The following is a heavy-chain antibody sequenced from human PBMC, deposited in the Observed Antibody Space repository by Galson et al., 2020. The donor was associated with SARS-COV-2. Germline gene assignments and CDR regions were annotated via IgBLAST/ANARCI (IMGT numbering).Heavy chain of an antibody. D-gene: IGHD3-22*01. Sequence: SETLSLTCTVSGGSISSGSYYWSWIRQPAGKGLEWIGRIYTSGSTNYNPSLKSRVTISVDTSKNQFSLKLSSVTAADTAVYYCARDRPVRDYYDSSGSPAGWFDPWGQGTLVTVSS. CDR3: ARDRPVRDYYDSSGSPAGWFDP. V-gene: IGHV4-61*02. CDR2: IYTSGST. J-gene: IGHJ5*02. CDR1: GGSISSGSYY.